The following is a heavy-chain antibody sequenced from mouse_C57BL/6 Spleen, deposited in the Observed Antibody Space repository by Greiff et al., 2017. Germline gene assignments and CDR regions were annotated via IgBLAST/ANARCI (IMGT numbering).Heavy chain of an antibody. V-gene: IGHV1-82*01. CDR3: AREGLYYGNY. J-gene: IGHJ2*01. D-gene: IGHD2-1*01. CDR2: IYPGDGDT. Sequence: VQLQQSGPELVKPGASVKISCKASGYAFSSSWMNWVKQRPGKGLEWIGRIYPGDGDTNYNGKFKGKATLTADKSSSTAYMQLSSLTSEDSAVYFCAREGLYYGNYWGQGTTLTVSS. CDR1: GYAFSSSW.